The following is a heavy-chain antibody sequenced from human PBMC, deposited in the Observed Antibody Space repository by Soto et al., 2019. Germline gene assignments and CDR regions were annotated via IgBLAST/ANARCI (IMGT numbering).Heavy chain of an antibody. CDR3: ARDPYLSFWGEEQSVITFGGDRPKGAFDI. Sequence: GGSLRLSCAASGFTVSSNYMSWVRQAPGKGLEWVSVIYSGGSTYYADSVKGRFTISRDNSKNTLYLQMNSLRAEDTAVYYCARDPYLSFWGEEQSVITFGGDRPKGAFDIWGQGTMVTVSS. J-gene: IGHJ3*02. CDR1: GFTVSSNY. V-gene: IGHV3-66*01. D-gene: IGHD3-16*01. CDR2: IYSGGST.